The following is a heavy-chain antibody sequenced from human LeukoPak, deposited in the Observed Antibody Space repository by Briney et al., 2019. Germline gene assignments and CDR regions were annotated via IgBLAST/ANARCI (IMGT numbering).Heavy chain of an antibody. J-gene: IGHJ4*02. CDR2: VHHSGVT. Sequence: SQTLSLTCTVSGGSISSGTFFWTWIRQHPGKGLEWIAYVHHSGVTYPNPSLQSRITIPVETSKNQFSLKLSSVTAADTAVYYCARLNPSSALSYYLDYWGRGTLVTVSS. V-gene: IGHV4-31*03. CDR3: ARLNPSSALSYYLDY. CDR1: GGSISSGTFF.